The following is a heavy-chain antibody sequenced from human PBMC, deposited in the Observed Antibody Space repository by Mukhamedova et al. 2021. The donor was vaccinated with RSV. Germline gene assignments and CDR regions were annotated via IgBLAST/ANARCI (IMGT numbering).Heavy chain of an antibody. V-gene: IGHV3-30*18. J-gene: IGHJ4*02. Sequence: EWVAVISYDGSNKYYADSVKGRSTISRDNSKNTLYLQMNSLTAEDTAVYYCAKGYYDFWSGYYPFNYCGQGNIVTVSS. CDR3: AKGYYDFWSGYYPFNY. CDR2: ISYDGSNK. D-gene: IGHD3-3*01.